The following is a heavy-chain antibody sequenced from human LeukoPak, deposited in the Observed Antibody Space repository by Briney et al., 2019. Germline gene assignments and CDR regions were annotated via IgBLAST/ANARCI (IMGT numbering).Heavy chain of an antibody. CDR3: TTDWGSSRYRYY. J-gene: IGHJ4*02. V-gene: IGHV3-15*01. CDR1: GFTLSNYG. D-gene: IGHD6-13*01. CDR2: VKSKNDGGTT. Sequence: GGSLRLSCAVSGFTLSNYGVSWVRLAPGKGLEWVGRVKSKNDGGTTDYAAPVKGRFTISRDDSKNTLYLQMNSLQTEDTAVYYCTTDWGSSRYRYYWGQGTLVTVSS.